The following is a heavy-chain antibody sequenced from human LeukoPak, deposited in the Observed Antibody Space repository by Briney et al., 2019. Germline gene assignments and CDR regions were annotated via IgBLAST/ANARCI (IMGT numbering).Heavy chain of an antibody. D-gene: IGHD3-3*01. CDR1: GGSISSSSYY. V-gene: IGHV4-39*05. J-gene: IGHJ6*03. CDR3: ALGNDFWSGSYMDV. Sequence: SETPSLTCTVSGGSISSSSYYWGWIRQPPGKGLKWIGSIYYSGSTYYNPSLKSRVTISVDTSKNQFSLKLSSVTAADTAVYYCALGNDFWSGSYMDVWGKGTTVTVSS. CDR2: IYYSGST.